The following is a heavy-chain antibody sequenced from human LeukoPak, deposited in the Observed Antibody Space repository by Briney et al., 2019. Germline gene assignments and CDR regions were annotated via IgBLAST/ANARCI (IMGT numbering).Heavy chain of an antibody. J-gene: IGHJ5*02. CDR1: GFMFSSYW. CDR2: IKQDGSEK. CDR3: ARDPCSGGGCYFNWFDP. Sequence: GGSLRLSCAASGFMFSSYWMSWVRQAPGKGLEWVANIKQDGSEKYYVDSVKGGFTISRDNAKNSLYLQMSSLRAEDTAVYYCARDPCSGGGCYFNWFDPWGQGTLVTVSS. D-gene: IGHD2-15*01. V-gene: IGHV3-7*01.